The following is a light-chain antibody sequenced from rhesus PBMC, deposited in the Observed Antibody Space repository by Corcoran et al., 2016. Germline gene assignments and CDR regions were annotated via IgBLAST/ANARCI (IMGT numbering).Light chain of an antibody. J-gene: IGKJ4*01. CDR3: QQHTSYPLT. CDR1: QGISNY. Sequence: DIQMTQSPSSLSASVGDTVTITCRASQGISNYLAWYQQTPGKAPKPLIYYAYNLERGVPSRFSVSASGTDVTITSSSLPPDIFAICTWQQHTSYPLTIGGGTKVKIK. V-gene: IGKV1S14*01. CDR2: YAY.